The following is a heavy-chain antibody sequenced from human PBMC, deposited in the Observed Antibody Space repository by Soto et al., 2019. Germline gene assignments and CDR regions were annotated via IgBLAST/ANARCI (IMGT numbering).Heavy chain of an antibody. V-gene: IGHV3-49*05. CDR2: IRRKAYGGTT. CDR1: GFTFGDYA. Sequence: EVQLVESGGGLVKPGRSMRLSCTASGFTFGDYAMSWFRQAPGKGLEGVGFIRRKAYGGTTEYAASGKGRFTISRDDSKIITNLQMNSLKTYDAAVYYCTGDNPSYRGWIGGYYDYGMDVWGQGTTFTVSS. D-gene: IGHD2-2*03. CDR3: TGDNPSYRGWIGGYYDYGMDV. J-gene: IGHJ6*02.